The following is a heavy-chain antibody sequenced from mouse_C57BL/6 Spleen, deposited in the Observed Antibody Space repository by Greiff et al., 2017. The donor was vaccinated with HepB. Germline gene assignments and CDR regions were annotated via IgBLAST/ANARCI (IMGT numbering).Heavy chain of an antibody. CDR2: FVPETGGT. CDR1: GYTFTDYD. J-gene: IGHJ1*03. D-gene: IGHD6-1*01. V-gene: IGHV1-15*01. Sequence: QVQLQQSGAELVRPGASVTLSCKASGYTFTDYDMQWVKQTHVHGLVWSGAFVPETGGTAYNQRFKGKAILTADKSSSTAYMELRSLTSEDSAVYYCTRSPLWYFDVWGTGTTVTVSS. CDR3: TRSPLWYFDV.